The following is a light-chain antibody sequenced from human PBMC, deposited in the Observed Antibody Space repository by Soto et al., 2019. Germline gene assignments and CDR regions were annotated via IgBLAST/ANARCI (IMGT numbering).Light chain of an antibody. CDR1: SSDVGGYNY. V-gene: IGLV2-14*03. J-gene: IGLJ1*01. Sequence: QSALTTAASGYGSPGPSITISCTGTSSDVGGYNYVSWYQHHPGKAPKLLIYDVSNRPSGVSNRFSGSKSDNTASLTISGLQPEDEADYYCSSYTTSNTRQIVFGTGTKVTVL. CDR3: SSYTTSNTRQIV. CDR2: DVS.